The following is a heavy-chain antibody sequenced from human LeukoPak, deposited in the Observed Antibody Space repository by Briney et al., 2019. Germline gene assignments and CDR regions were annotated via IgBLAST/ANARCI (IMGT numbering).Heavy chain of an antibody. CDR3: ARGGGLDV. CDR2: INHNGNVN. V-gene: IGHV3-7*03. Sequence: PGGSLRLSCAASGFTFSSYWMNWALQAPGKGLERVASINHNGNVNYYVDSVKGRFTISRDNAKNSLYLQMSNLRAEDTAVYFCARGGGLDVWGQGATVTVSS. D-gene: IGHD3-16*01. J-gene: IGHJ6*02. CDR1: GFTFSSYW.